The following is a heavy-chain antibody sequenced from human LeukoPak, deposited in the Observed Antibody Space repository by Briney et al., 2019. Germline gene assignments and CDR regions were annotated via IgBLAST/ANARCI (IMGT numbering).Heavy chain of an antibody. CDR1: GFNISNYW. CDR2: IKEDGGQK. CDR3: ARVSTHYDLDFFDF. V-gene: IGHV3-7*04. Sequence: GGSLRLSCAASGFNISNYWMTWVRQAPGKGLQWVANIKEDGGQKYYVDSVKGRFTISRENPKNSLYLHLSRLRAEDTAVYFCARVSTHYDLDFFDFWGQGTLLTVSS. J-gene: IGHJ4*02. D-gene: IGHD5-12*01.